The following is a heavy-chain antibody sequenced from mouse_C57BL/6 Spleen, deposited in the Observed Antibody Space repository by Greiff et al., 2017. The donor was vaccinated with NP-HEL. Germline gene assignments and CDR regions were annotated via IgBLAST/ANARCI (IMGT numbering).Heavy chain of an antibody. J-gene: IGHJ3*01. D-gene: IGHD1-3*01. CDR1: GFTFSDYY. CDR2: INYDGSST. Sequence: EVQLVESEGGLVQPGSSMKLSCTASGFTFSDYYMAWVRQVPEKGLEWVANINYDGSSTYYLDSLKSRFIISRDNAKNILYLKMSSLKSEDTATYYCARAGSGSAWFAYWGQGTLVTVSA. V-gene: IGHV5-16*01. CDR3: ARAGSGSAWFAY.